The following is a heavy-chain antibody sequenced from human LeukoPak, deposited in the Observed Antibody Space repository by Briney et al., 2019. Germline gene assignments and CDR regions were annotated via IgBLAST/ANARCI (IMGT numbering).Heavy chain of an antibody. J-gene: IGHJ6*02. V-gene: IGHV3-23*01. CDR3: AKDSSMRIAVADESMDV. CDR2: ISGSGGST. D-gene: IGHD6-19*01. Sequence: PGGSLRLSCAASGFTVSSIHMVWVRQTPGKGLEWVSAISGSGGSTYYADSVKGRFTISRDNSKNTLYLQMNSLRAEDTAVYYCAKDSSMRIAVADESMDVWGQGTTVTVSS. CDR1: GFTVSSIH.